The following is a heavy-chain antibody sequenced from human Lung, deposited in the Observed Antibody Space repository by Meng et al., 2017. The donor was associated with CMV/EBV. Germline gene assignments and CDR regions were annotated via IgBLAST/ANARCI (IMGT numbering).Heavy chain of an antibody. Sequence: SXTXSLXCTVSGGSISSYYWRWIRQPPGKGLEWIGYIYYSGSTNYNPSLKSRVTISVDTSKNQFSLELSSVTAADTAVYYCASVTGSSDSSGYYYYYGMDVXGQGXTVTVSS. V-gene: IGHV4-59*01. CDR3: ASVTGSSDSSGYYYYYGMDV. CDR2: IYYSGST. CDR1: GGSISSYY. D-gene: IGHD3-22*01. J-gene: IGHJ6*02.